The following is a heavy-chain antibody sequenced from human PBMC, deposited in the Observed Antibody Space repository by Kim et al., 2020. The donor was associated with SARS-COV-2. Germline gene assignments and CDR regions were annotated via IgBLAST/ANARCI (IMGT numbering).Heavy chain of an antibody. CDR2: IYHSGSN. Sequence: SETLSLTCAVSGGSISSSNWWSWVRQSPGKGLEWIGEIYHSGSNNYNPSLQSRVTMSVDESKNQLSLKMLSVTAADTAVYFCVRECFGDDGGYRGYFDH. J-gene: IGHJ4*01. D-gene: IGHD3-10*01. CDR3: VRECFGDDGGYRGYFDH. V-gene: IGHV4-4*02. CDR1: GGSISSSNW.